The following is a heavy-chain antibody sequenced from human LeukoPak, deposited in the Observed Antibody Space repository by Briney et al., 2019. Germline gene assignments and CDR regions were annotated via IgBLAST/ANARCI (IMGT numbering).Heavy chain of an antibody. CDR1: GGSISSSSYY. D-gene: IGHD3-9*01. Sequence: SETLSLTCTVSGGSISSSSYYWGWIRQPPGKGLEWIGSIYYSGATYHNPSPKSRITISVDTSTNQFSLKLSSVTAADTAVYYCARLLKYFDSDSWGQGTLVTVSS. CDR3: ARLLKYFDSDS. J-gene: IGHJ4*02. V-gene: IGHV4-39*01. CDR2: IYYSGAT.